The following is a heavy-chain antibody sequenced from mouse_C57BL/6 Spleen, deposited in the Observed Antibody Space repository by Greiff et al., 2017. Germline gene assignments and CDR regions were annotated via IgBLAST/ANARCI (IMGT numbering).Heavy chain of an antibody. CDR2: IHPSDSDT. CDR1: GYTFTSYW. V-gene: IGHV1-74*01. Sequence: VQLQQPGAELVKPGASVKVSCKASGYTFTSYWMHWVKQRPGQGLEWIGRIHPSDSDTNYTQKFKGKATLTVDKSSSTAYMLHSSLTSEDAAVDYYGVEGPGDAMAYWGQGTSVTVSA. J-gene: IGHJ4*01. CDR3: GVEGPGDAMAY. D-gene: IGHD1-1*02.